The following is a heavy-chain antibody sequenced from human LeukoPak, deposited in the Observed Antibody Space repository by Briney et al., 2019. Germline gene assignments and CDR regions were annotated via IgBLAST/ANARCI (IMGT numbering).Heavy chain of an antibody. Sequence: SETLSLTCTVSGGSISSSSNYWGWIRQPPGKGLEWIGSIYYSGSTYYNPSLKSRVTISVDTSKNQFSLKLSSVTAADTAVYYCARYDSSGYYPMIRAFDIWGQGTMVTVSS. CDR1: GGSISSSSNY. CDR2: IYYSGST. D-gene: IGHD3-22*01. J-gene: IGHJ3*02. V-gene: IGHV4-39*07. CDR3: ARYDSSGYYPMIRAFDI.